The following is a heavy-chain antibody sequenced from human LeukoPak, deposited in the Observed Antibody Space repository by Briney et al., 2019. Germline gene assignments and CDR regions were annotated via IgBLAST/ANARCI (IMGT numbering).Heavy chain of an antibody. CDR2: INHSGST. J-gene: IGHJ4*02. CDR3: ARLPGRRITICGVVHDY. CDR1: GGSFSGYY. D-gene: IGHD3-3*01. V-gene: IGHV4-34*01. Sequence: SETLSLTCAVYGGSFSGYYWSWIRQPPGKGLEWIGEINHSGSTNYNPSLKSRVTISVDTSKNQFSLKLSSVTAADTAVYYCARLPGRRITICGVVHDYWGQGTLVTVSS.